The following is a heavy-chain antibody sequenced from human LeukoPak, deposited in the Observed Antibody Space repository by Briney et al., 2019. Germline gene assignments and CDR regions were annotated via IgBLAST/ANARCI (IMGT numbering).Heavy chain of an antibody. V-gene: IGHV3-7*01. Sequence: GGSLRLSCAASGFTFSSYWMTWVRQAPGKGLEWVANLNPDGSRKFYADSVKGRFTISRDNAKNSLYLQMHSLRAEDTALYYCARDAYDDSSESWGQGTLVTVSS. J-gene: IGHJ4*02. D-gene: IGHD3-3*01. CDR2: LNPDGSRK. CDR3: ARDAYDDSSES. CDR1: GFTFSSYW.